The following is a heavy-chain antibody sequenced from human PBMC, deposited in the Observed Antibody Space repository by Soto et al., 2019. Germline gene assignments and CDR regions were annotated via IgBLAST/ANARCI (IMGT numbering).Heavy chain of an antibody. V-gene: IGHV4-59*08. CDR1: GGSISSYY. CDR3: ARHGHYYDTSGYVCFDY. D-gene: IGHD3-22*01. CDR2: IYYSGST. J-gene: IGHJ4*02. Sequence: SSETLSLTCTVSGGSISSYYWNWIRHPPGKGLEWIGYIYYSGSTNYNPSLKSRVTISVDTSKNQFSLKLSSVTAADTAVYYCARHGHYYDTSGYVCFDYWGQGTLVTVSS.